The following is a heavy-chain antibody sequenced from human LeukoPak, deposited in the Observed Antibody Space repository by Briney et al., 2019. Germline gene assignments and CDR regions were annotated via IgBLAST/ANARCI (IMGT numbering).Heavy chain of an antibody. D-gene: IGHD3-22*01. CDR1: GYSFTSYW. Sequence: GESLKISCKGSGYSFTSYWIGWVRQMPGKGLEWMGIIYPGDSDTRYSPSFQGQVTISADKSISTAYLQWSSLKASDTAMYYCATENYDSSGYYSNWFDPWGQGTLVTVS. CDR3: ATENYDSSGYYSNWFDP. V-gene: IGHV5-51*01. J-gene: IGHJ5*02. CDR2: IYPGDSDT.